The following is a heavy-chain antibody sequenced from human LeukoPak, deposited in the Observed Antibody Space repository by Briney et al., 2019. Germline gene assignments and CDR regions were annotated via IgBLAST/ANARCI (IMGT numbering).Heavy chain of an antibody. D-gene: IGHD7-27*01. CDR2: IYYSGST. Sequence: SETLSLTCTVSGGSISSYYWSWTRQPPGKGLEWIGYIYYSGSTNYNPSLKSRVTISVDTSKNQFSLKLSSVTAADTAVYYCARQNGGPWGAFDIWGQGTMVTVSS. CDR1: GGSISSYY. J-gene: IGHJ3*02. V-gene: IGHV4-59*08. CDR3: ARQNGGPWGAFDI.